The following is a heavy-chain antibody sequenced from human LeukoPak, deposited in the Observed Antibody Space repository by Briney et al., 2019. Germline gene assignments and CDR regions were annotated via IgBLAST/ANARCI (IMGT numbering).Heavy chain of an antibody. V-gene: IGHV4-61*02. J-gene: IGHJ4*02. CDR2: IYNSGST. Sequence: SETLSLTCTVSGDSISSDSYYWNWIRQPAGKGLEWIGRIYNSGSTEYNPSLRSRVTISVDTSKNQFSLKLTSVTAADTAVYYCATGVTYKSGWYGFDYWGQGTLVTVSS. CDR3: ATGVTYKSGWYGFDY. CDR1: GDSISSDSYY. D-gene: IGHD6-19*01.